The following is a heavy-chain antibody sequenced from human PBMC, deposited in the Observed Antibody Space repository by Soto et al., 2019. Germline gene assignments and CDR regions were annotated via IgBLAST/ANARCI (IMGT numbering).Heavy chain of an antibody. CDR2: INPNSGGT. CDR1: GYTFTGYY. CDR3: ARSGVRGPLNWFDP. D-gene: IGHD1-1*01. J-gene: IGHJ5*02. V-gene: IGHV1-2*02. Sequence: QVQLVQSGAEVKKPGASVKVSCKASGYTFTGYYMHWVRQAPGQGLEWMGWINPNSGGTNYAQKVQGRVTMTRDTSISTAYMELSRLRSDDTAVYYCARSGVRGPLNWFDPWGQGTLVTVSS.